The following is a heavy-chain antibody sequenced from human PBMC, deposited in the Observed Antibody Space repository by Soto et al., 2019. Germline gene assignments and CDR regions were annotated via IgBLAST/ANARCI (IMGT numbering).Heavy chain of an antibody. V-gene: IGHV4-59*01. Sequence: SETLSLTCTVSGGSISSYYWSWIRQPPGKGLEWIGYIYYSGSTNYNPSLKSRVTISVDTSKNQFSLKLSSVTAADTAVYYCARSLRPGYYYGMDVWGQGTTVTVSS. CDR3: ARSLRPGYYYGMDV. CDR1: GGSISSYY. CDR2: IYYSGST. J-gene: IGHJ6*02.